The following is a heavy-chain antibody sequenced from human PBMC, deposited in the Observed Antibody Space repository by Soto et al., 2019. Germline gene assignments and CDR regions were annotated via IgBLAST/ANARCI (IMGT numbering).Heavy chain of an antibody. CDR1: GFTFSSYA. D-gene: IGHD3-9*01. Sequence: PGGSLRLSCAASGFTFSSYAMSWVRQAPGKGLEWVSAISGSGGRTYYADSVKGRFTISRDNSKNTLYLHMNSLRAEDTALYYCARDKDWAFDYWGQGTLVTVSS. J-gene: IGHJ4*02. CDR2: ISGSGGRT. V-gene: IGHV3-23*01. CDR3: ARDKDWAFDY.